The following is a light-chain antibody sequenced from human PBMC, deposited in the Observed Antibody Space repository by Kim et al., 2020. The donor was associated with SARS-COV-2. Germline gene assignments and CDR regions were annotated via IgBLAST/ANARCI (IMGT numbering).Light chain of an antibody. CDR1: QSFSSY. Sequence: LSPGERATLSCRASQSFSSYLAWYQQKPGQAPRLLIYDASNRSTGIPARFSGSGSGTDFTLTISSLEPEDFAVYYCQQRSNWPITFGPGTKVDIK. CDR2: DAS. V-gene: IGKV3-11*01. CDR3: QQRSNWPIT. J-gene: IGKJ3*01.